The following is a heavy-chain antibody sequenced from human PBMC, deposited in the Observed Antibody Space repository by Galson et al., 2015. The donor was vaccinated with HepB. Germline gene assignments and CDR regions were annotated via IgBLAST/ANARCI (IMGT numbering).Heavy chain of an antibody. J-gene: IGHJ3*02. CDR2: ISYDGSNK. CDR1: GFTFSSYA. D-gene: IGHD2-2*01. Sequence: SLRLSCAASGFTFSSYAMHWVRQAPGKGLEWVAVISYDGSNKYYADSVKGRFTISRDNSKNTLYLQMNSLRAEDTAVYYCARDRVVPAARGDAFDIWGQGTMVTVSS. V-gene: IGHV3-30-3*01. CDR3: ARDRVVPAARGDAFDI.